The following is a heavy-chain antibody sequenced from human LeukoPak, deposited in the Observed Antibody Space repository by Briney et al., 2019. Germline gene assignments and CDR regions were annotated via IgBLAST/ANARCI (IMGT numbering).Heavy chain of an antibody. V-gene: IGHV4-34*01. CDR3: ARYPLDNYYDSSGPDY. CDR1: GGSFSGYY. D-gene: IGHD3-22*01. Sequence: SETLSLTCAVYGGSFSGYYWSWIRQPPGKGLEWIGEIYHSGSTNYNPSLKSRVTISVDKSKNQFSLKLSSVTAADTAVYYCARYPLDNYYDSSGPDYWGQGTLVTVSS. CDR2: IYHSGST. J-gene: IGHJ4*02.